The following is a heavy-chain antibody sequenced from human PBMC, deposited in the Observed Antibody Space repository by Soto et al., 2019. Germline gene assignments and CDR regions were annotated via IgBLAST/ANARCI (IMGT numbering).Heavy chain of an antibody. V-gene: IGHV5-51*01. CDR2: IYPGDSDT. J-gene: IGHJ6*03. Sequence: PGESLKISCKGSGYSFTSYWIGWVRQMPGKGLEWMGIIYPGDSDTRYSPSFQGQVTISADKSISTAYLQWSSLKASDTAMYYCARHFDSSSSNSYYYMDVWGKGTTVTVSS. CDR1: GYSFTSYW. CDR3: ARHFDSSSSNSYYYMDV. D-gene: IGHD6-6*01.